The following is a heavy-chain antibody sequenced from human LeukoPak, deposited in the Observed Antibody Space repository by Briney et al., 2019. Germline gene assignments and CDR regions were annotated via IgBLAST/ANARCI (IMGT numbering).Heavy chain of an antibody. D-gene: IGHD1-1*01. CDR1: GGTFSSYT. CDR2: IIPILGIA. Sequence: GASVKVSCKASGGTFSSYTISWVRQAPGQGLEWMGRIIPILGIANYAQKLQGRVTITTDESTSTAYMELSSLRSEDTAVYYCARETGTTGGAFDIWGQGTMVTVSS. V-gene: IGHV1-69*16. J-gene: IGHJ3*02. CDR3: ARETGTTGGAFDI.